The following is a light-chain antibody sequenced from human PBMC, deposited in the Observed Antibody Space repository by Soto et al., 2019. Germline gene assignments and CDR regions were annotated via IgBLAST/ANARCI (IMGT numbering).Light chain of an antibody. CDR3: QQRSRCPMT. CDR2: DTF. CDR1: ESVDNY. Sequence: EILLTQFPATLSLSPGDRATLSCRANESVDNYLAWIRQRPGQAPTLVIYDTFNRASGIPARFSGSGSGTDFTLTISGLESGDFATYYCQQRSRCPMTFGQGTRLE. V-gene: IGKV3-11*01. J-gene: IGKJ5*01.